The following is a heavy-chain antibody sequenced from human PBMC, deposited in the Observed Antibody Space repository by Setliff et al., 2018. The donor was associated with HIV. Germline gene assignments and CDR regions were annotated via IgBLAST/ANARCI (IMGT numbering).Heavy chain of an antibody. CDR3: ARSGWTNYVVSPPSAMDV. CDR2: INPKSGGT. V-gene: IGHV1-2*06. CDR1: GYTFTDYF. J-gene: IGHJ6*02. D-gene: IGHD3-16*01. Sequence: ASVKVSCKASGYTFTDYFIHWVRQAPGQGLEWLGRINPKSGGTRYAQKFQGRVSMTRDTAISTAYMELRSLRSDDTAMYYCARSGWTNYVVSPPSAMDVWGQGTTVTVSS.